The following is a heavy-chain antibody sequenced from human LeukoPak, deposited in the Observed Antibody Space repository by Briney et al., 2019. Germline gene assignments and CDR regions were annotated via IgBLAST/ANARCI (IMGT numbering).Heavy chain of an antibody. Sequence: GGSLRLSCKGSGFSFSTSWIHWVRQAPGEGLVWVSRINPDYSGTDYADSVRGRFTISRDDAKNTVFLQMNSLRAEDTAVYYCARPPDGLANAFEIGGLGTMVTVSS. CDR3: ARPPDGLANAFEI. J-gene: IGHJ3*02. D-gene: IGHD5-24*01. CDR1: GFSFSTSW. V-gene: IGHV3-74*01. CDR2: INPDYSGT.